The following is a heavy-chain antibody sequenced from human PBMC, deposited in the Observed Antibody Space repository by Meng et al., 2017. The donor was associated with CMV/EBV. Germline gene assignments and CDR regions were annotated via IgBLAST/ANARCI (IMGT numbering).Heavy chain of an antibody. CDR3: ARDPNYGSGSPDY. CDR2: IYYSGST. D-gene: IGHD3-10*01. Sequence: FSGGSILSGGSYSRWIRQHPGHGLEWIGYIYYSGSTYYNPSLKSRVTISVDTSKNQFSLKLSSVTAADTAVYYCARDPNYGSGSPDYWGQGTLVTVSS. CDR1: GGSILSGGSY. V-gene: IGHV4-31*02. J-gene: IGHJ4*02.